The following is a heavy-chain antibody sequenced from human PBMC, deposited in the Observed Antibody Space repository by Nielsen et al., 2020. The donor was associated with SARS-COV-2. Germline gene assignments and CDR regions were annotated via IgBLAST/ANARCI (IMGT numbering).Heavy chain of an antibody. CDR3: ARIPYSSGGFDY. CDR1: GFSLSTSGMC. D-gene: IGHD6-19*01. CDR2: IDWDDDK. J-gene: IGHJ4*02. V-gene: IGHV2-70*01. Sequence: SGPTLVQPTQTLTLTCSFSGFSLSTSGMCVSWIRQPPEKTLEWHALIDWDDDKYYSTSLKTRLTISKDTSKNQVILTMTNMDPVDTATYYCARIPYSSGGFDYWGQGTLVTVSS.